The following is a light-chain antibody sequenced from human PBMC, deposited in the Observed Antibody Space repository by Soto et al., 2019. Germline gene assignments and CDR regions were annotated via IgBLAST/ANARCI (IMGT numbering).Light chain of an antibody. CDR1: QSLLHSDGKTY. V-gene: IGKV2D-29*01. J-gene: IGKJ1*01. CDR2: EVS. Sequence: DIVMTQTPLSLSVTPGQPASISCKSSQSLLHSDGKTYLYWYLQRSGQPPQLLIHEVSNRFSGVPDRFSGSGSGTDFTLEISRVEAEDVGIYYCMQSIQLPRTFGQGTKVEIK. CDR3: MQSIQLPRT.